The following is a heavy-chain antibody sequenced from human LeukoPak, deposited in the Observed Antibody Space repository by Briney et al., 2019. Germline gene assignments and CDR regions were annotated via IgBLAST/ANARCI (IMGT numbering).Heavy chain of an antibody. D-gene: IGHD3-16*02. CDR2: INPNSGGT. V-gene: IGHV1-2*02. CDR3: ARDPAYVWGSYRYRLFDY. Sequence: ASVKVSCKASGYTFTGYYMHWVRQAPGQGLEWMGWINPNSGGTNYAQKFQGRVTMTRDTSISTAYMELSRLRSDDTAVYYCARDPAYVWGSYRYRLFDYWGQGALVTVSS. J-gene: IGHJ4*02. CDR1: GYTFTGYY.